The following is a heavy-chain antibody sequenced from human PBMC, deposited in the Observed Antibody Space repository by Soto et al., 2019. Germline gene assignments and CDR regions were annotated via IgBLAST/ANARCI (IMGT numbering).Heavy chain of an antibody. CDR3: ARILDPCGGDCRVFYCDF. J-gene: IGHJ4*02. V-gene: IGHV2-26*01. CDR2: IFSNDEE. D-gene: IGHD2-21*02. CDR1: GFPLSNARMA. Sequence: QVTLKESGPVLVKPTETLTLTCTVSGFPLSNARMAVSWIRQPPGKALQWLAHIFSNDEEAYSTSLKNSLTISKDTCKSQVVLTITNMDPVDTATYFCARILDPCGGDCRVFYCDFWGQGTPVTVSS.